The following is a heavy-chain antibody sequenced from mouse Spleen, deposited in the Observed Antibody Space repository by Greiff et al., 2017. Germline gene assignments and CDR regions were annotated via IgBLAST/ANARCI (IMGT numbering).Heavy chain of an antibody. CDR3: ARRRGNYEGMDY. Sequence: EVKVEESGGGLVKPGGSLKLSCAASGFTFSDYGMHWVRQAPEKGLEWVAYISSGSSTIYYADTVKGRFTISRDNAKNTLFLQMTSLRSEDTAMYYCARRRGNYEGMDYWGQGTSVTVSS. J-gene: IGHJ4*01. D-gene: IGHD2-1*01. CDR1: GFTFSDYG. CDR2: ISSGSSTI. V-gene: IGHV5-17*01.